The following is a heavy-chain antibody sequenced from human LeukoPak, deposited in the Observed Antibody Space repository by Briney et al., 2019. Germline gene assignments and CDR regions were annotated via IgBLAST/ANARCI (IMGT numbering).Heavy chain of an antibody. V-gene: IGHV1-46*01. Sequence: ASVKVTCKASGYSFTSNYIHWVRQAPGQGLEWMGMIYPRDGSTSYAQRFQDRVTVTRDTSTSTVHMELSGLRSEDTAVYYCARDQEGFDYWGQGTQVTVSS. CDR2: IYPRDGST. CDR1: GYSFTSNY. CDR3: ARDQEGFDY. J-gene: IGHJ4*02.